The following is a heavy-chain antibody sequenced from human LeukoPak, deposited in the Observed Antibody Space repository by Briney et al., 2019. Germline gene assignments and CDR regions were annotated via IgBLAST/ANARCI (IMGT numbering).Heavy chain of an antibody. V-gene: IGHV3-48*01. J-gene: IGHJ4*02. CDR2: ITPTGNTF. Sequence: GGSLRLSCAASGFTFTTYSVTWVRQVPGKGLEWMSYITPTGNTFYYADSVKGRFTISRDNAKNSLFLQINSLRVEDTAVYYCARSLSAYEPLFAYWGQGTQVTASS. CDR1: GFTFTTYS. D-gene: IGHD3-16*01. CDR3: ARSLSAYEPLFAY.